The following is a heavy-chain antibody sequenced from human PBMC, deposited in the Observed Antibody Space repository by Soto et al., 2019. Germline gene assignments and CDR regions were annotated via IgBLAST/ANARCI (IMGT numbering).Heavy chain of an antibody. Sequence: QVQLVQSGAEVKKPGSSVKVSCKASGGTFSSYAISWVRQAPGQGLEWMGGIIPIFGTANYAQKFQGRVTITADESTSTAYMELSSLRSEDTAVYYCARPEYILAADGAYYYGMDVWGQGTTVTVSS. CDR3: ARPEYILAADGAYYYGMDV. CDR1: GGTFSSYA. D-gene: IGHD6-13*01. J-gene: IGHJ6*02. CDR2: IIPIFGTA. V-gene: IGHV1-69*01.